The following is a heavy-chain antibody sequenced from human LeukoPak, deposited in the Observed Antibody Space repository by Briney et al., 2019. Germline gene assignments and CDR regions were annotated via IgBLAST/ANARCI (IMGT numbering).Heavy chain of an antibody. CDR3: AKDISGIAAAGTARDY. CDR2: ISGSGGST. V-gene: IGHV3-23*01. D-gene: IGHD6-13*01. Sequence: PGGSLRLSCAASGFTFSSYEMNWVRQAPGKGLEWVSAISGSGGSTYYADSVKGRFTISRDNSKNTLYLQMNSLRAEDTAVYYCAKDISGIAAAGTARDYWGQGTLVTVSS. J-gene: IGHJ4*02. CDR1: GFTFSSYE.